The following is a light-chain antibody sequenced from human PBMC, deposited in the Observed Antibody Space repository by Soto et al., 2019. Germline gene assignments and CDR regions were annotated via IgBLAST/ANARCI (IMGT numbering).Light chain of an antibody. J-gene: IGKJ1*01. V-gene: IGKV1-5*01. CDR1: QSISSW. CDR3: QQYNSYSWT. CDR2: DAS. Sequence: DIQLTQSPSGLSASVGDRVTITCRASQSISSWLAWYQQKPGKAPKLLIYDASSLESGVPSRFSGSGSGTEFTLTISSLQPDDFATYYCQQYNSYSWTFGQGTKVDIK.